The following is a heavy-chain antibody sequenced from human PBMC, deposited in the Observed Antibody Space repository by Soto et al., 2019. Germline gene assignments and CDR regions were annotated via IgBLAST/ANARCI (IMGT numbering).Heavy chain of an antibody. CDR2: IYYSGST. V-gene: IGHV4-59*08. Sequence: QVQLQESGPGLVKPSETLSLTCTVSGGSISSYYWSWIRQPPGKGLEWIGYIYYSGSTNYNPPLKXXVXIXXDTSKNQFSLKLSSVTAADTAVYYCARHQGTGIDYWGQGTLVTVSS. J-gene: IGHJ4*02. CDR3: ARHQGTGIDY. CDR1: GGSISSYY. D-gene: IGHD1-1*01.